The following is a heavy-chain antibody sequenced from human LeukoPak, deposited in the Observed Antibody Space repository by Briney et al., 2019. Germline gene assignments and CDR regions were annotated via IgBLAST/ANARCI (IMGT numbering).Heavy chain of an antibody. CDR1: GGSFSGYY. V-gene: IGHV4-34*01. CDR3: ARAGLRYFDWKHYFDY. CDR2: INHSGST. Sequence: PSETLSLTCAVYGGSFSGYYWSWIRQPPAKGLEWIGEINHSGSTNYNPSLKSRVTISVDTSKNQFSLKLSSVTAADTAVYYCARAGLRYFDWKHYFDYWGQGTLVTVSS. D-gene: IGHD3-9*01. J-gene: IGHJ4*02.